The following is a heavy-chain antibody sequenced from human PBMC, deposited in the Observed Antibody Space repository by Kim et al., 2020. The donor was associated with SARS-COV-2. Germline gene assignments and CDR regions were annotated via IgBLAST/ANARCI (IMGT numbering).Heavy chain of an antibody. D-gene: IGHD4-4*01. J-gene: IGHJ5*01. CDR2: ISWDSGSI. V-gene: IGHV3-9*01. Sequence: GGSLRLSCAASGFTFDDYAMHWVRQAPGKGLEWVSGISWDSGSIGYADSVKDRFTISRDNAKNSLYLQMNSLRAEDTALYYCAKDIWAFCMTTLTTWG. CDR3: AKDIWAFCMTTLTT. CDR1: GFTFDDYA.